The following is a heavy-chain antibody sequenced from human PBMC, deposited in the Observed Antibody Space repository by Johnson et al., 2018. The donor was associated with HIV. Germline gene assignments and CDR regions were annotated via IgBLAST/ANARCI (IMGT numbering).Heavy chain of an antibody. J-gene: IGHJ3*02. CDR3: ARGDYGDYGRDAFDI. CDR2: IWYDGSNK. Sequence: QVQLVESGGGLVQPGGSLRLSCAASRFTFSSYAMHWVRQAPGKGLEWVAVIWYDGSNKYSADSVKGRFTISRDNSKNTLYLQMNSLRAEDSAVYYCARGDYGDYGRDAFDIWGQGTMVTVSS. CDR1: RFTFSSYA. V-gene: IGHV3-30*04. D-gene: IGHD4-17*01.